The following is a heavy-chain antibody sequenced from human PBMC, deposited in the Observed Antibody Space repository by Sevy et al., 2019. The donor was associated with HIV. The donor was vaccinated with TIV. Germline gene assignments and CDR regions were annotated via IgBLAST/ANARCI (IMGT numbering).Heavy chain of an antibody. CDR1: GFSFGDYA. Sequence: GGSLRLSCAASGFSFGDYAMHWVRQAPAKGLEWVSGVRWNSVSLDYADSVKGRFTISRDNAKNALFLQMNRLRSEDTALYYCAKDNRPATMSNSSYYYYYGMDVWGQGTTVTVSS. V-gene: IGHV3-9*01. D-gene: IGHD6-6*01. J-gene: IGHJ6*02. CDR3: AKDNRPATMSNSSYYYYYGMDV. CDR2: VRWNSVSL.